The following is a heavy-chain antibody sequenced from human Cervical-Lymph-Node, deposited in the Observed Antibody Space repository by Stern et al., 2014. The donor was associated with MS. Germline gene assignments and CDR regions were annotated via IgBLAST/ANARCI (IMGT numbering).Heavy chain of an antibody. Sequence: EVQLVESGGGLVQPGRSLRLSCSASQITFDDYGFHWVRQVPGKGLELVAGSVWNSATKVYADSVKGRFTISRDNARDSLYLQMNNLTPDDTALYYCAKSYSSSWSGWIDSWGQGILVTVSS. CDR2: SVWNSATK. CDR1: QITFDDYG. CDR3: AKSYSSSWSGWIDS. J-gene: IGHJ5*01. V-gene: IGHV3-9*01. D-gene: IGHD6-13*01.